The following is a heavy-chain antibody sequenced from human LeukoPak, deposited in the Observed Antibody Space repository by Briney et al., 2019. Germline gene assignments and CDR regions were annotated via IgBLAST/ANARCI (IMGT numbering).Heavy chain of an antibody. J-gene: IGHJ5*02. CDR3: ARDDCSGSSCLAS. Sequence: GGSLRLSCAASGFTFSSFAMSWVRQAPGKGLEWVSGITGSGGNTYYADAVKGRFTISRDDSKNTLYLQMTGLRVEDTAVYYCARDDCSGSSCLASWGQGTLVTVSS. CDR1: GFTFSSFA. D-gene: IGHD2-2*01. V-gene: IGHV3-23*01. CDR2: ITGSGGNT.